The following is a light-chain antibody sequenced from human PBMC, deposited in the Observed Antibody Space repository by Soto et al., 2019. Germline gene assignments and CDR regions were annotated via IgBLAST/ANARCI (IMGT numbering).Light chain of an antibody. CDR2: NSY. V-gene: IGLV1-44*01. CDR1: SSNIGSKT. J-gene: IGLJ1*01. CDR3: AACDASLNGYV. Sequence: QSVLTQPPSASGTPGQRVTISCSGSSSNIGSKTVNWYQQLPGTVPKLLIYNSYQRPSGVPDRFSGSKSGTSASLAISGLQSEDEADYYCAACDASLNGYVFGAGIKLTVL.